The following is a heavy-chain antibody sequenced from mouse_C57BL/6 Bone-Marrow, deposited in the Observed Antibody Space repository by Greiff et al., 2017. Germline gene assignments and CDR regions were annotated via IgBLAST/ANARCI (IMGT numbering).Heavy chain of an antibody. J-gene: IGHJ4*01. V-gene: IGHV1-63*01. Sequence: QVQLQQSGAELVRPGTSVKMSCKASGYTFTNYWIGWAKQRPGHGLEWIGDIYPGGGYTNYNEKFKGKATLTADKSSSTAYMQFSSLTSEDSAIYYCARGIAYYSNFYAMDYWGQGTSVTVSS. D-gene: IGHD2-5*01. CDR3: ARGIAYYSNFYAMDY. CDR2: IYPGGGYT. CDR1: GYTFTNYW.